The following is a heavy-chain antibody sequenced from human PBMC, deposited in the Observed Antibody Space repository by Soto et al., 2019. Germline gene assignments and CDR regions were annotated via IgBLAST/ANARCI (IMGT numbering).Heavy chain of an antibody. Sequence: SETLSLTCTVSGGSISSSSYYWGWIRQSPGKGLEWIGSFYYSGSTYYSPSLRSRVTISGDTSRKQISLRLSSVTAADTAVYYCARISVASRYMDVWGKGTTVTVAS. D-gene: IGHD5-12*01. CDR2: FYYSGST. CDR3: ARISVASRYMDV. J-gene: IGHJ6*03. CDR1: GGSISSSSYY. V-gene: IGHV4-39*01.